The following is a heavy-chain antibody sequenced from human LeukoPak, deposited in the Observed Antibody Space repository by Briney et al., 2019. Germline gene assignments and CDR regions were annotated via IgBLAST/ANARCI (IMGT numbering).Heavy chain of an antibody. CDR3: ARVISRRTGVTRYCSGGSCYSGYFDY. CDR2: INHSGST. V-gene: IGHV4-34*01. CDR1: SGSISSHY. J-gene: IGHJ4*02. D-gene: IGHD2-15*01. Sequence: EXXSLTCTVSSGSISSHYXSWVRQPPGKXXEWIGEINHSGSTNYNPSLKSRVTISVDTSKNQFSLKLSSVTAADTAVYYCARVISRRTGVTRYCSGGSCYSGYFDYWGQGTLVTVSS.